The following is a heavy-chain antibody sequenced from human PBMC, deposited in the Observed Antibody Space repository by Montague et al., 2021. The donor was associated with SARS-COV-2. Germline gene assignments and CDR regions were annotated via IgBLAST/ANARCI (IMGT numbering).Heavy chain of an antibody. D-gene: IGHD3-3*01. V-gene: IGHV4-59*01. CDR3: ARDKPDYDFWPGYSMDV. J-gene: IGHJ6*02. CDR2: IYYSGST. Sequence: SETLSLTCTVSGGSISSYYWSWIRQPPGKGLEWIGCIYYSGSTNYNPSLKSRVTISVDTSKNQFSLKLSSVTAADTAVYYCARDKPDYDFWPGYSMDVWGQGTTVTVSS. CDR1: GGSISSYY.